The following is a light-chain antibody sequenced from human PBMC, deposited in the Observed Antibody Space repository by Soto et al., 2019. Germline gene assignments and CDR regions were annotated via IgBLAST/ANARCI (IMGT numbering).Light chain of an antibody. Sequence: IVLTQSPGTLSLSPGERATLSCRASQSLTSRYLAWYQQTPGQAPRLLIYAASSRATGIPERFSGSESGTDFTLIISRLEPEDCAFYYCQQYDSSPGTFGQGTRLEIK. CDR3: QQYDSSPGT. V-gene: IGKV3-20*01. CDR1: QSLTSRY. J-gene: IGKJ5*01. CDR2: AAS.